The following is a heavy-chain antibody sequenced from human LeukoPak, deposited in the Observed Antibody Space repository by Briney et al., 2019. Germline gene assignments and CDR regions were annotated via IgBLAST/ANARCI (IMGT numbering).Heavy chain of an antibody. D-gene: IGHD6-19*01. Sequence: RGSLRLSCAASGFTLSSYGMGWVRQAPGKGLEWVSVISGSGGSIYYGDSVKGRFTISRDNSKSTLYLQMNSLRVEDTAIYYCAREAFYKSGWYSLFGHWGQGTLVTVSS. CDR1: GFTLSSYG. CDR2: ISGSGGSI. CDR3: AREAFYKSGWYSLFGH. J-gene: IGHJ4*02. V-gene: IGHV3-23*01.